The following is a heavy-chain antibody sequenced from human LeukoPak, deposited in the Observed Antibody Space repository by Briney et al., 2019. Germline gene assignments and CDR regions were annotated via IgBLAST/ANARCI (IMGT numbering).Heavy chain of an antibody. V-gene: IGHV3-74*01. Sequence: AGSLRLSCAASGFIFSNWWMLWFRRPPGKGLESVAHINTDGNYIVYADSVKGRSTISRDNAKNTLYLQMNSLRPGDTGVYYCATFGIDWSLSYWGQGALVTVSS. CDR3: ATFGIDWSLSY. J-gene: IGHJ4*02. CDR1: GFIFSNWW. D-gene: IGHD3-9*01. CDR2: INTDGNYI.